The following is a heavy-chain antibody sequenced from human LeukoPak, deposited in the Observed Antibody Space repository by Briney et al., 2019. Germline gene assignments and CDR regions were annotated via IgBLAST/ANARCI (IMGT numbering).Heavy chain of an antibody. CDR3: ARIAVAGTFWFDP. CDR1: GGTFSSYA. J-gene: IGHJ5*02. V-gene: IGHV1-69*06. D-gene: IGHD6-19*01. CDR2: IIPIFGTA. Sequence: ASVKVPCKASGGTFSSYAISWVRQAPGQGLEWMGGIIPIFGTANYAQKFQGRVTITADKSTSTAYMELSSLRSEDTAVYYCARIAVAGTFWFDPWGQGTLVTVSS.